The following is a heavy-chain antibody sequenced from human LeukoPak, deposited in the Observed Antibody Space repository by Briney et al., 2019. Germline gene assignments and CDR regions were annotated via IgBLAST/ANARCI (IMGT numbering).Heavy chain of an antibody. CDR3: ARETGYSGYDSFFDY. J-gene: IGHJ4*02. V-gene: IGHV1-18*01. CDR2: ISAYNGNT. D-gene: IGHD5-12*01. Sequence: GASVKVSCKASGYTFTSYGISWVRPAPGQGLEWMGWISAYNGNTNYAQKLQGRVTMTTDTSTSTAYMELRSLRSDDTAVYYCARETGYSGYDSFFDYWGQGTLVTVSS. CDR1: GYTFTSYG.